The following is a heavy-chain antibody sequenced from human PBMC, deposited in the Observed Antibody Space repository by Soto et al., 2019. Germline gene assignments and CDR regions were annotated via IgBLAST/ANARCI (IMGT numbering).Heavy chain of an antibody. V-gene: IGHV1-69*04. CDR1: GYTFTSYA. Sequence: SVKVSCKASGYTFTSYAISWVRQAPGQGLEWMGRIIPILGIANYAQKFQGRVTITADESTSTAYMELSSLRSEDTAVYYCARDRGPSSGYYPYWFDPWGQGTLVTVSS. CDR2: IIPILGIA. J-gene: IGHJ5*02. CDR3: ARDRGPSSGYYPYWFDP. D-gene: IGHD3-22*01.